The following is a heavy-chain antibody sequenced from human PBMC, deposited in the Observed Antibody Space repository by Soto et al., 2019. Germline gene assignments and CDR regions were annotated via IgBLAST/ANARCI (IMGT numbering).Heavy chain of an antibody. CDR1: GYTFTSYG. CDR2: ISAYNGNT. V-gene: IGHV1-18*01. CDR3: AREAPTYCSSTSCTYYFDY. J-gene: IGHJ4*02. D-gene: IGHD2-2*01. Sequence: ASVKVSCKASGYTFTSYGISWVRQAPGQGLEWVGWISAYNGNTNYAQKLQGRVTMTTDTSTSTAYMELRSLRSDDTAVYYCAREAPTYCSSTSCTYYFDYWGQGTLVTVSS.